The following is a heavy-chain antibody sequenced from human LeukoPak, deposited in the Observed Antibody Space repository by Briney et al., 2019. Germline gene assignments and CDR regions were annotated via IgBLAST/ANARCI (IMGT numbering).Heavy chain of an antibody. V-gene: IGHV4-31*03. CDR1: GGSISSGGYY. CDR2: IYYSGST. Sequence: SETLSLTCTVSGGSISSGGYYWSWIRQHPGKGLEWIGYIYYSGSTYYNPSLKSRVTISVDTSKNQFSLKLSSVTAADTAVYYCARRRFLEWLNQLRPTGWYFDLWGRGTLVTVSS. J-gene: IGHJ2*01. CDR3: ARRRFLEWLNQLRPTGWYFDL. D-gene: IGHD3-3*01.